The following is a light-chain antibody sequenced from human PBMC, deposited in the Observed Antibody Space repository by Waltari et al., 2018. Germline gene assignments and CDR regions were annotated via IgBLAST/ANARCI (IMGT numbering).Light chain of an antibody. CDR2: GTS. J-gene: IGKJ1*01. CDR1: QSVHRNS. V-gene: IGKV3-20*01. Sequence: IVLPQSPRTRSLSPRGRPTLACRASQSVHRNSLGWDQQTPAQAPRLLIYGTSSSANCTSDRFSASESETDFTFTISRLEPGDFGVYYCQKYGSALWTFGQGTKVAVK. CDR3: QKYGSALWT.